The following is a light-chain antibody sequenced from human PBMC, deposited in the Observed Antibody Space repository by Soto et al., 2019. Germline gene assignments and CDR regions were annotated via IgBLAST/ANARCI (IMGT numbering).Light chain of an antibody. J-gene: IGKJ1*01. CDR3: KHYNSYSEA. V-gene: IGKV1-5*03. CDR2: KAY. Sequence: DIQMTQSPSTLSGSVGDRVTITCRASQTISSWLAWYQQKPGKAPKLLIYKAYTLKSGVPSRFSGSGSGTEFTLTISSLQPDDFATYYCKHYNSYSEAFGQGTKVDNK. CDR1: QTISSW.